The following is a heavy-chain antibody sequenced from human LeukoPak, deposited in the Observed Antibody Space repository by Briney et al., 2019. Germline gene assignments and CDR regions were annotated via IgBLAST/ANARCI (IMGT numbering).Heavy chain of an antibody. V-gene: IGHV3-30-3*01. J-gene: IGHJ5*02. CDR1: GFTFSSYA. CDR3: ARDFIVVVPAAIGGFDP. D-gene: IGHD2-2*01. Sequence: GGSLRLSCAASGFTFSSYAMHWVRQAPGKGLEWVAVISYDGSNKYYADSVKGRFTISRDNSKNTLYLQMNSLRAEDTAVYYCARDFIVVVPAAIGGFDPWGQGTLVTVSS. CDR2: ISYDGSNK.